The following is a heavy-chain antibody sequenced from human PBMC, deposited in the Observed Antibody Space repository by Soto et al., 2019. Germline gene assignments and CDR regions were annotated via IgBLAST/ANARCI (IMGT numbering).Heavy chain of an antibody. CDR1: GYTFTNFG. V-gene: IGHV1-18*04. Sequence: QGHLVQSGAVVENPGASVKVSCKASGYTFTNFGINWVRQAPGQGLEWMGWITPHNGNANYPQKHQDRLTITTDTSTNTAYLELRSLRSDDTAVYFCARARMFSGAHHDYWGQGTRVTVSS. CDR3: ARARMFSGAHHDY. J-gene: IGHJ4*02. CDR2: ITPHNGNA. D-gene: IGHD1-26*01.